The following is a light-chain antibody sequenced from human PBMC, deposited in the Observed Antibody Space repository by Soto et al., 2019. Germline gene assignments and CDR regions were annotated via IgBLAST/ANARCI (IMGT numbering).Light chain of an antibody. CDR2: EDS. CDR3: CSYAFTYV. J-gene: IGLJ1*01. Sequence: QSALTQPASVSGSPGQSITLSCTGTNNDVGTSNLVSWYQQHPGKAPKLIIYEDSKRPSGVSYRFSGSKSGDTASLTISGLQAEDEADYFCCSYAFTYVFGTGTKLTVL. CDR1: NNDVGTSNL. V-gene: IGLV2-23*01.